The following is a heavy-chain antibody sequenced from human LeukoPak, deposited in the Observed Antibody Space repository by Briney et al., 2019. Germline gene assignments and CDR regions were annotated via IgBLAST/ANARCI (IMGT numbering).Heavy chain of an antibody. J-gene: IGHJ4*02. Sequence: AGGSLRLSCAASGFTFSSYAMSWVRQAPGKGLEWVSAISGSGGSTYYADSVKGRFTISRDNSKDTLYLQMNSLRAEDTAVYYCAKGTRSSSWVFDYWGQGTLVTVFS. V-gene: IGHV3-23*01. CDR1: GFTFSSYA. CDR2: ISGSGGST. CDR3: AKGTRSSSWVFDY. D-gene: IGHD6-13*01.